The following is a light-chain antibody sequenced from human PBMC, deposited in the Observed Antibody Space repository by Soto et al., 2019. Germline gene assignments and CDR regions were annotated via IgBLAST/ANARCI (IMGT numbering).Light chain of an antibody. J-gene: IGLJ3*02. V-gene: IGLV7-43*01. CDR3: LLYYGDVNWV. CDR2: STS. Sequence: QAVVTQEPSLTVPPGGTVTLTCASSTGTVTSGYFPSWFQKKPGQAPRALIYSTSNRHSWTPARFSGSLLGGEAALTLSAVQPEDEADYYCLLYYGDVNWVFGGGTQLTVL. CDR1: TGTVTSGYF.